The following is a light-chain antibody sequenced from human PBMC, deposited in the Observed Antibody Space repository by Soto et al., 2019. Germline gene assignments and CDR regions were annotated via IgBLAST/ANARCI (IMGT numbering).Light chain of an antibody. V-gene: IGLV2-14*01. CDR1: SSDVGTYNY. CDR3: SSYTSSSTLDV. Sequence: QSALTQPASVSGSPGQSITISCTGTSSDVGTYNYVSWYQQHPGKAPKLMIYEVSNRPSGLSNRFSGSKSGNTASLTISGLQAEDEADYYCSSYTSSSTLDVFGTGTKLTVL. CDR2: EVS. J-gene: IGLJ1*01.